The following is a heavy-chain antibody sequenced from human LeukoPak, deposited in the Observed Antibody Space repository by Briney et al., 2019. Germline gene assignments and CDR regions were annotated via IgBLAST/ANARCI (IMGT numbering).Heavy chain of an antibody. CDR1: GGSISGYY. Sequence: SETLSLTCTVSGGSISGYYWSWIRQPPGKGLEWIGYIYYSGSTNYNPSLKSRVTISVDTSGNQFSLELRSLTAADTAVYYCARGDSSIWYFAYWGQGTLVTVSS. J-gene: IGHJ4*02. D-gene: IGHD6-13*01. CDR2: IYYSGST. CDR3: ARGDSSIWYFAY. V-gene: IGHV4-59*01.